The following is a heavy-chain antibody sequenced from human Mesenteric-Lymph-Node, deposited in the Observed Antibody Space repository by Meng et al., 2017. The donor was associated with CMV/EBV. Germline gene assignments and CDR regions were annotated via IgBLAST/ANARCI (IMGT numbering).Heavy chain of an antibody. D-gene: IGHD5-12*01. Sequence: SETLSLTCAVYGASFSGYYWSWIRQPPGKGLEWIGEINHSGSANHNPSLKSRVTMSVDRSKNQFSLKLSSVTAADTAVYYCARSAQWLRPGVDYWGQGTLVTVSS. CDR1: GASFSGYY. V-gene: IGHV4-34*01. CDR3: ARSAQWLRPGVDY. CDR2: INHSGSA. J-gene: IGHJ4*02.